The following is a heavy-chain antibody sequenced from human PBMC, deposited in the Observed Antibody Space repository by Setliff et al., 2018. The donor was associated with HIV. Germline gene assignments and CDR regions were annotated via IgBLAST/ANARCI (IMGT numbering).Heavy chain of an antibody. V-gene: IGHV3-7*03. CDR3: ARWNWARFDY. CDR1: GFPFSGHW. J-gene: IGHJ4*02. Sequence: QPEGSLRLSCAASGFPFSGHWMSWVRQAPGKGLEWVANIKQNGSEKDYVDSVKGRFTISRDNAKNSLYLQMNSLRAEDTAVYYCARWNWARFDYWGQGNPVTSPQ. CDR2: IKQNGSEK. D-gene: IGHD1-1*01.